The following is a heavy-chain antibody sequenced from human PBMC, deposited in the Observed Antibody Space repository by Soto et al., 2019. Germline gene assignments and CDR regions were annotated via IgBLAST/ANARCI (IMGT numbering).Heavy chain of an antibody. CDR2: ISPDGGST. CDR1: GYTFTDYY. CDR3: AKAPRGGVIIITTSAHFDY. V-gene: IGHV1-46*01. J-gene: IGHJ4*02. D-gene: IGHD3-3*01. Sequence: ASVKVSCKASGYTFTDYYVHWVRQAPGQGLEWMGIISPDGGSTRYAQKFQGRVTMTRDTSTSTVYMELSSLRSEDTAIYYCAKAPRGGVIIITTSAHFDYWGQGTLVTVS.